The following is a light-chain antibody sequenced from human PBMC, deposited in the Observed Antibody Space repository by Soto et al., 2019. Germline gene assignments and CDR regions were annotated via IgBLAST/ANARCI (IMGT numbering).Light chain of an antibody. V-gene: IGKV1-39*01. CDR3: QQSYSTPRP. Sequence: DIQMTPSPSSLSASVGDRVTITCRPSQTITIHFNWYQQKPGKAPKLLIYAASTLQSGAPSRFSGSGSGPHFTLTISSLQPDDFATYYCQQSYSTPRPFGQGTKVEIK. CDR1: QTITIH. CDR2: AAS. J-gene: IGKJ1*01.